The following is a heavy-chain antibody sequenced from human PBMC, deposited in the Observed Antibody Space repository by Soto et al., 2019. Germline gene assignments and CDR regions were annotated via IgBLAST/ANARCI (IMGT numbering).Heavy chain of an antibody. CDR2: ISGSGGST. Sequence: EVQLLESGGGLVQPGGSLRLSCAASGFTFSSYSMTLVLQAPGKGLEWVSPISGSGGSTYYADSVKGRFTISRDNSKNTLYLQMNSLRAEDTAVYYCAKDLASRWYEVDYWGQGTLVTVSS. J-gene: IGHJ4*02. CDR1: GFTFSSYS. V-gene: IGHV3-23*01. D-gene: IGHD6-13*01. CDR3: AKDLASRWYEVDY.